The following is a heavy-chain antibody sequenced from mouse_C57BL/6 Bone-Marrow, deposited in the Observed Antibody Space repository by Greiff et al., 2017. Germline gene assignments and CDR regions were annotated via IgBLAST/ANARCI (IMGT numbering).Heavy chain of an antibody. V-gene: IGHV1-78*01. D-gene: IGHD3-2*02. CDR3: ARPLDSSGHYFDY. Sequence: LQASDAELVKPGASVKISFKVSGYTFTDHTIHWMKQRPEQGLEWIGYIYPRDGSTKYNEKFKGKAPLTADKSSSTFYMQLNRMTSEDSPVYFCARPLDSSGHYFDYWGQGTTLTVSS. CDR1: GYTFTDHT. CDR2: IYPRDGST. J-gene: IGHJ2*01.